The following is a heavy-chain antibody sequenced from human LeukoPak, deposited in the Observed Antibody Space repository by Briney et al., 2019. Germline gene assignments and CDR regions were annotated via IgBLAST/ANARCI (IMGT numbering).Heavy chain of an antibody. CDR3: ARAVRYQLLPDY. Sequence: ASVKVSCKASGYIFSNYDISWVRQATGQGLEWMGWMNPNSGNTGYALQFQGRVIFSTDTSITTAYMEMSSVRSDDTAVYYCARAVRYQLLPDYWGQGTLVTVSS. V-gene: IGHV1-8*01. CDR1: GYIFSNYD. D-gene: IGHD2-2*01. CDR2: MNPNSGNT. J-gene: IGHJ4*02.